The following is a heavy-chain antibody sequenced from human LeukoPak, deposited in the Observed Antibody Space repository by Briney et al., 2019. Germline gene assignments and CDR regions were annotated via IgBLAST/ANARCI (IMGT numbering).Heavy chain of an antibody. CDR2: ISGNGGST. CDR3: AKVAPYCSSTSCYFDAFDI. CDR1: GFTFSSYA. Sequence: GGSLRLSCAASGFTFSSYAMSWVRQAPGKGLEWVSAISGNGGSTYYADSVKGRFTISRDNSKNTLYLQMNSLRAEDTAVYYCAKVAPYCSSTSCYFDAFDIWGQGTMVTVSS. D-gene: IGHD2-2*01. V-gene: IGHV3-23*01. J-gene: IGHJ3*02.